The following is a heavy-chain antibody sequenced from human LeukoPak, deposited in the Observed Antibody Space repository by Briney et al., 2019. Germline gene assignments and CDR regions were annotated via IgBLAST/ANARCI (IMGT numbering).Heavy chain of an antibody. V-gene: IGHV4-34*01. CDR2: INHSGST. Sequence: SETLSLTCAVYGGSFSGYYWSWIRQPPGKGLEWIGEINHSGSTNYNPSLKSRVTISVDTSKNQFSLKLSSVTAADTAVYYCARGELQLGVVRAFDIWGQGTMVTVSS. CDR1: GGSFSGYY. J-gene: IGHJ3*02. D-gene: IGHD3-3*01. CDR3: ARGELQLGVVRAFDI.